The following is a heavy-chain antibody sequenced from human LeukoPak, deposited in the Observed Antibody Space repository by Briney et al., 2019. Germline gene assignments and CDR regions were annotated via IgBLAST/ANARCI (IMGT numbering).Heavy chain of an antibody. CDR1: GFTFSTYV. CDR2: ISHDGTVR. Sequence: GGSMRLSCVVSGFTFSTYVMHWVRQAPGKGLMWVSRISHDGTVRSYADSVRGRFTVSRDNAKNTLYLQMNSLGAEDTAVYYCTRDVNLNFFDVWGRGTLVTVSS. V-gene: IGHV3-74*01. J-gene: IGHJ2*01. CDR3: TRDVNLNFFDV. D-gene: IGHD3-9*01.